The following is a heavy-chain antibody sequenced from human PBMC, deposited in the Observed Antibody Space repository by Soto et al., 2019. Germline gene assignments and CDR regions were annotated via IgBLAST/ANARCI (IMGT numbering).Heavy chain of an antibody. CDR3: AKAPGWSLTGYYFDY. CDR1: GFTFSSYA. Sequence: EVQLLESGGGLVQPGGSLRLSCAASGFTFSSYAMSWVRQAPGKGLEWVSAISGSGGSTYYAASVKGRFTISRDNSKNTLYLQMNSLRAEDTAVYYCAKAPGWSLTGYYFDYWGQGTLVTVSS. V-gene: IGHV3-23*01. CDR2: ISGSGGST. D-gene: IGHD2-15*01. J-gene: IGHJ4*02.